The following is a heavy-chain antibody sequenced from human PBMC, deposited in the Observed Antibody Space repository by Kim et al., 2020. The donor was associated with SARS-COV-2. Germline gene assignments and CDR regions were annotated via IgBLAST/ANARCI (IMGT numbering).Heavy chain of an antibody. D-gene: IGHD4-4*01. CDR2: IKTDGSAR. CDR3: ATLSTVSVYDY. Sequence: GGSLRLSCAASGFSFSSDWVNWVRQTPGKGLELVANIKTDGSARYNVDSVKGRFTITSDNAKKTTSLQMKSHRAETADADYCATLSTVSVYDYLGHGNL. J-gene: IGHJ4*01. V-gene: IGHV3-7*01. CDR1: GFSFSSDW.